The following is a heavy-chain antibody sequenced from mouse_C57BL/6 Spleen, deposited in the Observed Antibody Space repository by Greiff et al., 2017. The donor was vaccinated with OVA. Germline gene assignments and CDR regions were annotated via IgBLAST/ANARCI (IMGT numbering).Heavy chain of an antibody. D-gene: IGHD1-1*02. Sequence: VQLQQSGPELVKPGASVKISCKASGYTFTDYYMNWVKQSHGKSLEWIGDINPNNGGTSYNQKFKGKATLTVDKSSSTAYMELRSLTSEDSAVYYCAKTRWDYFDYWGQGTTLTVSS. CDR3: AKTRWDYFDY. J-gene: IGHJ2*01. CDR2: INPNNGGT. CDR1: GYTFTDYY. V-gene: IGHV1-26*01.